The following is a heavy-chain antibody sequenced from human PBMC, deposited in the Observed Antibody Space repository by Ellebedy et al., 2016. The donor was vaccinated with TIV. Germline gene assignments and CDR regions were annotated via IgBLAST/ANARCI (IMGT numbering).Heavy chain of an antibody. Sequence: MPSETLSLTCDVSGGSIRDYYWSWIRQPPGKGLEWIGYIYYSGSTYYNPSLKSRVTISVDTSKNQFSLNLSSVTAADTAVYYCARQYNTVVHPFDYWGQGTLVTVSS. CDR2: IYYSGST. J-gene: IGHJ4*02. CDR3: ARQYNTVVHPFDY. D-gene: IGHD4-23*01. CDR1: GGSIRDYY. V-gene: IGHV4-30-4*01.